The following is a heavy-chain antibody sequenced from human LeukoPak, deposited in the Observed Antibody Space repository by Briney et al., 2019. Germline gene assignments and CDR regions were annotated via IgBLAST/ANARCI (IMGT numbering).Heavy chain of an antibody. D-gene: IGHD3-9*01. CDR2: IYDSGST. Sequence: SETLSLTCSVSGGSISNFYWSWIRQPPGKALEWIGFIYDSGSTNYNPSLKSRVTISIDTSKNQFSLKLSSVTAADTAVYYCAREGYDILNGYYIPFDYWGQGTLVTVSS. CDR3: AREGYDILNGYYIPFDY. CDR1: GGSISNFY. J-gene: IGHJ4*02. V-gene: IGHV4-59*01.